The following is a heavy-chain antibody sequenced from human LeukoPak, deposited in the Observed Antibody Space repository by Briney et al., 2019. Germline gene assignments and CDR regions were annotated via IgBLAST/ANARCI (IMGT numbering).Heavy chain of an antibody. V-gene: IGHV3-21*01. Sequence: PGGSLRLSCAASGFAFSSYNMNWVRQAPGKGLEWVSSISSSKSYIYYADSVRGRFTISRDNAKNSLYLQMNSLRAEDTAVYYCARDSKWFGELPDYWGQGTLVTVSS. CDR3: ARDSKWFGELPDY. J-gene: IGHJ4*02. CDR1: GFAFSSYN. D-gene: IGHD3-10*01. CDR2: ISSSKSYI.